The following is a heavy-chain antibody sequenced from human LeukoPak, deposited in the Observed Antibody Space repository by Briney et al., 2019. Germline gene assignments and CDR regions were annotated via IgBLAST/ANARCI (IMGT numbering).Heavy chain of an antibody. V-gene: IGHV4-34*01. CDR1: GGSFSGYY. CDR3: ARLTKGGSGSY. D-gene: IGHD3-10*01. CDR2: INHSGST. J-gene: IGHJ4*02. Sequence: PSETLSLTCAVYGGSFSGYYWSWIRQPPGKGLEWIGEINHSGSTNYNPSLKSRVTISVDTSKNQFSLKLSSVTAADTAVYYCARLTKGGSGSYWGQGTLVTVSS.